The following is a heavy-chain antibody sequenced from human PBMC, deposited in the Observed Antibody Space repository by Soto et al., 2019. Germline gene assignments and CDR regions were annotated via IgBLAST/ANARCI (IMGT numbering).Heavy chain of an antibody. J-gene: IGHJ6*02. Sequence: QITLKESGPTLVKPTQTLTLTCTFSGFSLSSSGVGVGWIRQPPGKAPEWLALIYWDEDKRYSPSLKTRLTISNDTSTNEVVLTMTNMDPVDTGTYYCAHKGGRGAGMDVWGQGTTVTVSS. D-gene: IGHD2-15*01. V-gene: IGHV2-5*02. CDR1: GFSLSSSGVG. CDR3: AHKGGRGAGMDV. CDR2: IYWDEDK.